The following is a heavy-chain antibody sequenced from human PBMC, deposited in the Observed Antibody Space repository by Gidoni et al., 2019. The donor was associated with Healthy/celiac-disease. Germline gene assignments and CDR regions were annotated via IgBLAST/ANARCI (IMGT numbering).Heavy chain of an antibody. J-gene: IGHJ6*02. Sequence: QVQLVESGGGVVQPGRSLRLSCAASGFTFSSYAMHWVRQAPGQGLEWVAVISYDGSNKYYADSVKGRFTISRDNSKNTLYLQMNSLRAEDTAVYYCARVGITMIVVVTPGGMDVWGQGTTVTVSS. CDR3: ARVGITMIVVVTPGGMDV. CDR2: ISYDGSNK. CDR1: GFTFSSYA. V-gene: IGHV3-30*04. D-gene: IGHD3-22*01.